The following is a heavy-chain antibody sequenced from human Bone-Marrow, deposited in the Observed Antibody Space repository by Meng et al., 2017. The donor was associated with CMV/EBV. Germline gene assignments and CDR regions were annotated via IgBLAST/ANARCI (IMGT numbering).Heavy chain of an antibody. D-gene: IGHD1-26*01. CDR2: ISGSGGST. CDR1: GFTFSNAW. CDR3: ARDGLGATVAYYYGMDV. J-gene: IGHJ6*02. V-gene: IGHV3-23*01. Sequence: GESLKISCAASGFTFSNAWMSWVRQAPGKGLEWVSAISGSGGSTYYADSVKGRFTISRDNSKNTLYLQMNSLRAEDTAVYYCARDGLGATVAYYYGMDVWGQGTTVTVSS.